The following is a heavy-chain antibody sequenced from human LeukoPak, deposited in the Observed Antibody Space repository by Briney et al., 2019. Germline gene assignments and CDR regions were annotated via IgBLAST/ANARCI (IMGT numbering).Heavy chain of an antibody. CDR2: ISYDGSNK. J-gene: IGHJ6*02. CDR3: AKADRAGFWYYYYGMDV. D-gene: IGHD3-3*01. Sequence: PGRSLRLSCAASGFTFSSYGMHWVRQAPGKGLEWVAVISYDGSNKYYADSVKGRFTISRDNSENTLYLQMNSLRAEDTAVYYCAKADRAGFWYYYYGMDVWGQGTTVTVSS. CDR1: GFTFSSYG. V-gene: IGHV3-30*18.